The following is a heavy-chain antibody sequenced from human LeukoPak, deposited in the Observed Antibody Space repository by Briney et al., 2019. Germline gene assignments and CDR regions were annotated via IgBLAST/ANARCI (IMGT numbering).Heavy chain of an antibody. D-gene: IGHD3-3*01. V-gene: IGHV3-21*01. J-gene: IGHJ4*02. CDR1: GLTFSSYS. CDR2: ISSSSSYI. CDR3: ARGGESVYYDFWSGYCREYYFDY. Sequence: GGSLRLSCAASGLTFSSYSMNWVRQAPGKGLEWVSSISSSSSYIYYADSVKGRFTISRDNAKNSLYLQMNSLRAEDTAVYYCARGGESVYYDFWSGYCREYYFDYWGQGTLVTVSS.